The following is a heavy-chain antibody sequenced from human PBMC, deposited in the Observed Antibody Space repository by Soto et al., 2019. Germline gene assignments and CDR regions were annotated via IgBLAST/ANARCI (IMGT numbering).Heavy chain of an antibody. D-gene: IGHD3-10*01. CDR1: GGSISSGGYY. CDR3: ARDRDYYGSGSYFPHDAFDI. V-gene: IGHV4-31*03. J-gene: IGHJ3*02. CDR2: IYYSGST. Sequence: QVQLQESGPGLVKPSQTLSLTCTVSGGSISSGGYYWSWIRQHPGNGLEWIGYIYYSGSTYYNPSLKSRVTISVDTSKNQSSLKLSSVTAADTAVYYCARDRDYYGSGSYFPHDAFDIWGQGTMVTVSS.